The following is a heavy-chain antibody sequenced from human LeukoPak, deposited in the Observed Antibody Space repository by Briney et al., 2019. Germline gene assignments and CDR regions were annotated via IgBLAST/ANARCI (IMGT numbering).Heavy chain of an antibody. CDR3: ARDNGYCSSTSCPYPYYYYGMDV. CDR2: INPSGGST. V-gene: IGHV1-46*01. Sequence: ASVKVSCKASGYTFTSYYMHWVRQAPGQGLEWMGIINPSGGSTSYAQKLQGRVTMTTDTSTSTAYMELRSLRSDDTAVYYCARDNGYCSSTSCPYPYYYYGMDVWGQGTTVTVSS. J-gene: IGHJ6*02. CDR1: GYTFTSYY. D-gene: IGHD2-2*01.